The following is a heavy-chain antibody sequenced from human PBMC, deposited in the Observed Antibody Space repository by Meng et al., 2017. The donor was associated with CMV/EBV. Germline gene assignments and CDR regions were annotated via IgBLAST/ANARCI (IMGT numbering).Heavy chain of an antibody. Sequence: GESLKFSCAASGFTFSSYGMHWVRQAPGKGLEWVAFIRYDGSNKYYADSVKGRFTISRDNSKNTLYLQMNSLRAEDTAVYYCAKAMMVRGPLDYWGQGTLVTVSS. V-gene: IGHV3-30*02. CDR2: IRYDGSNK. CDR3: AKAMMVRGPLDY. J-gene: IGHJ4*02. CDR1: GFTFSSYG. D-gene: IGHD3-10*01.